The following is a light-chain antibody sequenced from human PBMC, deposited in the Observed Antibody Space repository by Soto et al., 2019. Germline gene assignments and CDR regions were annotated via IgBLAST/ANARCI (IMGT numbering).Light chain of an antibody. J-gene: IGKJ1*01. CDR2: KAS. V-gene: IGKV1-5*03. CDR1: QTISSW. Sequence: DIPMTQSPSTLSGSVGDRVTITCRASQTISSWLAWYQQKPGKATKLLIYKASTLKSGVPSWFSGSGSGTEFTRTISSLQPDEFATYDCQDYNSYAEAVGQGTKV. CDR3: QDYNSYAEA.